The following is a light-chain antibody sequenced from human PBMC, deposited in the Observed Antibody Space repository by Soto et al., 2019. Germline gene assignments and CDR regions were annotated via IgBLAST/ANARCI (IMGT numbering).Light chain of an antibody. CDR2: DVS. CDR1: SSDNGGFNY. V-gene: IGLV2-14*03. Sequence: QSVLTQPASVSGSPGQSITISCTGTSSDNGGFNYVSWYQQHTGKAPKLMIYDVSIRPSGISDRFSGSKSGNTASLTISGLQAADEADYFCSSYADTSAVLFGGGTKLTVL. CDR3: SSYADTSAVL. J-gene: IGLJ2*01.